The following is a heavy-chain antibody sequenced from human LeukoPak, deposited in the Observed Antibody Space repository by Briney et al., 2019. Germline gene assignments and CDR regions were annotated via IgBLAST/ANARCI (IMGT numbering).Heavy chain of an antibody. D-gene: IGHD6-19*01. CDR2: IIPIFGTA. V-gene: IGHV1-69*05. CDR1: GGTFSSYA. CDR3: ARAGPLARVVGIAVAGTRNWFDP. Sequence: ASVKVSCKASGGTFSSYAISWVRQAPGQGLEWMGGIIPIFGTANYAQKFQGRVTITTDESTSTAYMELSSLRSEDTAVYYCARAGPLARVVGIAVAGTRNWFDPWGQGTLVTVSS. J-gene: IGHJ5*02.